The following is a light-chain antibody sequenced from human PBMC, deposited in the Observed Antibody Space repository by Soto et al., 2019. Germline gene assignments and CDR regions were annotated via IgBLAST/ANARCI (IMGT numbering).Light chain of an antibody. CDR2: RDD. V-gene: IGLV1-44*01. J-gene: IGLJ1*01. CDR1: GSNIGSHT. CDR3: ATWDDNLNGYV. Sequence: QPVLAQPPSASGTPGQRVTISCSGSGSNIGSHTVNWYQHLPETAPKLVVYRDDQRPSDVPGRFSGSKSGTSASLAISWVQSEDEADYYCATWDDNLNGYVFGTGTKVTVL.